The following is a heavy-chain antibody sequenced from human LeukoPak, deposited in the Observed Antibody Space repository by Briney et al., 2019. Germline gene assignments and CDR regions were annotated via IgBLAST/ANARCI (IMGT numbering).Heavy chain of an antibody. D-gene: IGHD6-13*01. Sequence: SETLSLTCTVSGGPISSYYWSWIRQPAGKGLEWIGRIYTSGSTKYNSSLKSRVTMSVDTSKNQFSLKLSSVTAADTAVYYCARTQQLVLYYFNYWGQGTLVTVSS. V-gene: IGHV4-4*07. J-gene: IGHJ4*02. CDR1: GGPISSYY. CDR2: IYTSGST. CDR3: ARTQQLVLYYFNY.